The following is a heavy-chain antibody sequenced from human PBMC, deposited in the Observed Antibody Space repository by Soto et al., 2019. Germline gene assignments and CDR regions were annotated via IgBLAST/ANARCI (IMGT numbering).Heavy chain of an antibody. V-gene: IGHV3-23*01. CDR3: AKPDSRGMVAYYFDY. Sequence: GGSLRLSCAASGFTFSSYAMSWVRQAPGKGLEWVSAISGSGGSTYYADSVKGRFTISRDNSKNTLYLQMNSLRAEDTAVYYCAKPDSRGMVAYYFDYWGQGTLVTVSS. J-gene: IGHJ4*02. CDR1: GFTFSSYA. CDR2: ISGSGGST. D-gene: IGHD3-22*01.